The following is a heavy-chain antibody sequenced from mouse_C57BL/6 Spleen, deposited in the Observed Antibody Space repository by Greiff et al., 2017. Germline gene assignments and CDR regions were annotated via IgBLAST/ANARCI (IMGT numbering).Heavy chain of an antibody. V-gene: IGHV5-17*01. D-gene: IGHD4-1*01. J-gene: IGHJ4*01. Sequence: EVKVVESGGGLVKPGGSLKLSYAASGFTFSDYGMHWVRQAPEKGLEWVAYISSGSSTIYYADTVKGRFTISRDNAKNTLFLQMTSLRSEDTAMYYCAREETGTGAMDYWGQGTSVTVSS. CDR2: ISSGSSTI. CDR1: GFTFSDYG. CDR3: AREETGTGAMDY.